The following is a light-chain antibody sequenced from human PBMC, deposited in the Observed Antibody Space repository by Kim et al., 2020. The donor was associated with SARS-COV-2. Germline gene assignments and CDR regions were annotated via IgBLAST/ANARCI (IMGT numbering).Light chain of an antibody. J-gene: IGKJ4*01. CDR1: QSISSW. V-gene: IGKV1-5*03. CDR2: KSS. Sequence: GDRVTIPCRASQSISSWVAWYQQKPGKAPKLLIYKSSNLQSGVPSRFGGSESGTEFTLTISSLQPDDFATYYCQQYHSYPVTFGGGTKVDIK. CDR3: QQYHSYPVT.